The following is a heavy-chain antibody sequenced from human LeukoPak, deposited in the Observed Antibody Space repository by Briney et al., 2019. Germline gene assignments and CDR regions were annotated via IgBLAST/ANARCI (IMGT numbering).Heavy chain of an antibody. J-gene: IGHJ4*02. D-gene: IGHD5-24*01. CDR2: IYYSGNT. CDR3: ARIVRSQEMATIKSNYFDY. CDR1: GGSISSSSYY. V-gene: IGHV4-39*07. Sequence: SETLSLTCTVSGGSISSSSYYWGWIRQPPGKGLEWIGSIYYSGNTYYNPSLKSRVTISVDTSKNQFSLKLSSVTAADTAVYYCARIVRSQEMATIKSNYFDYWGQGTLVTVSS.